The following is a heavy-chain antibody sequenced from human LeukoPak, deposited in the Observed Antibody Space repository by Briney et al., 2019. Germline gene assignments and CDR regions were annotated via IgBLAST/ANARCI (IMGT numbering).Heavy chain of an antibody. CDR3: ARGGWELLPLGALDV. CDR1: GFTVSSNY. CDR2: IYSGGTT. V-gene: IGHV3-66*01. Sequence: GGSLRLSCAASGFTVSSNYMSWVRQAPGKGLEWVSVIYSGGTTYYADSVKGKFTISRDNFKNTVFLQMNSLRAEDTAVYYCARGGWELLPLGALDVWGQXTLXXVSS. J-gene: IGHJ3*01. D-gene: IGHD1-26*01.